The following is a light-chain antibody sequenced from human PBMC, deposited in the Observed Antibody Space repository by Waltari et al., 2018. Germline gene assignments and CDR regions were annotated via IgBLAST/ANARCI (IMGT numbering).Light chain of an antibody. CDR2: DAS. CDR3: QQLSNSIFT. Sequence: EIVLTQSPDTLSLSPGERATLSCRASQSVRIYLAWYRQKPGQAPRLLIYDASKRATGIPARFSGSGSGTDFTLTISSLEPEDFAVYYCQQLSNSIFTFGPGTKVDIK. J-gene: IGKJ3*01. CDR1: QSVRIY. V-gene: IGKV3-11*01.